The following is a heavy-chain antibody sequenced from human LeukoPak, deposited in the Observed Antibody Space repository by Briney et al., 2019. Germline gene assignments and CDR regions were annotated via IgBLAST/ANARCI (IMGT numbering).Heavy chain of an antibody. CDR2: FIPIFDTS. J-gene: IGHJ4*02. CDR3: ARDRYYYDGTGYRRSYFDY. D-gene: IGHD3-22*01. Sequence: SVKVSCKASGYTFSSYAISWVRQAPGQGLEWMGSFIPIFDTSNYTQRFQGRVTISADEFTTTSYMELSSLRSEDTAVYYCARDRYYYDGTGYRRSYFDYWGQGTLVTVSS. V-gene: IGHV1-69*13. CDR1: GYTFSSYA.